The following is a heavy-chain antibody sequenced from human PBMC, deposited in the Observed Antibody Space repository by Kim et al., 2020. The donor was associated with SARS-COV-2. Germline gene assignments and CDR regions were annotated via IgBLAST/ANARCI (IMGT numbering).Heavy chain of an antibody. Sequence: GGSLRLSCAASGFTFSSYAMSWVRQAPGKGLEWVSAISGSGGSTYYADSVKGRFTISRDNSKNTLYLQMNSLRAEDTAVYYCAKDPEGMAGIVGATPYFDYWGQGTLVTVSS. D-gene: IGHD1-26*01. CDR3: AKDPEGMAGIVGATPYFDY. CDR1: GFTFSSYA. V-gene: IGHV3-23*01. J-gene: IGHJ4*02. CDR2: ISGSGGST.